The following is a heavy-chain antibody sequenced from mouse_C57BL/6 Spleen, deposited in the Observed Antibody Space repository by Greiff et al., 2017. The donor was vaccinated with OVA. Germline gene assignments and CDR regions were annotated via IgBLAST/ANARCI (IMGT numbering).Heavy chain of an antibody. CDR3: TRGGGLRGYYAMDY. CDR2: ISSGGDYI. CDR1: GFTFSSYA. Sequence: EVKLVESGEGLVKPGGSLKLSCAASGFTFSSYAMSWVRQTPEKRLEWVAYISSGGDYIYYADTVKGRFTISRDNARNTLYLQMSSLKSEDTAMYYCTRGGGLRGYYAMDYWGQGTSVTVSS. V-gene: IGHV5-9-1*02. D-gene: IGHD2-4*01. J-gene: IGHJ4*01.